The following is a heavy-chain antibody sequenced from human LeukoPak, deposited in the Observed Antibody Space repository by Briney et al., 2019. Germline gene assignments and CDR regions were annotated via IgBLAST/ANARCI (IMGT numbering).Heavy chain of an antibody. J-gene: IGHJ5*02. Sequence: ASVKVSCKASGYTFTSYGISWVRQAPGQGLEWMGWISAYNGNTNYAQKLQGRVTMTTDTSTSTAYMELRSLRSDDTAVYYCARVSCSSTSCLLSKPYNWFDPWGQGTLVTVSS. CDR3: ARVSCSSTSCLLSKPYNWFDP. CDR2: ISAYNGNT. V-gene: IGHV1-18*01. CDR1: GYTFTSYG. D-gene: IGHD2-2*01.